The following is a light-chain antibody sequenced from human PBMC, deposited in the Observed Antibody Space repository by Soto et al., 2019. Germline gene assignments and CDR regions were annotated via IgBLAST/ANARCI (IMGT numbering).Light chain of an antibody. CDR3: QQRSEWPLT. CDR2: DAS. J-gene: IGKJ4*01. V-gene: IGKV3-11*01. CDR1: QSISSY. Sequence: EIVLTQSPATLSLSPGERATLSCRASQSISSYLGWYQQKPGQAPRLLIYDASNRATGIPVRFSGSGSGTEFTLTISSLEPEDFAVYYCQQRSEWPLTFGGGTRV.